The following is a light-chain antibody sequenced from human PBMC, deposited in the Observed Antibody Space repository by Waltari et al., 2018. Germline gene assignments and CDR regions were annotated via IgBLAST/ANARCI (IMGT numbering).Light chain of an antibody. V-gene: IGLV2-14*01. CDR1: SSDVGGYNY. Sequence: QSALTQPASVSGSPGQSITISCTGTSSDVGGYNYVSWYQQHPGKAPKVMIYEVSNRPSGVAKRVSGSKSGNTASLTISGLQAEDEADYYCSSYTSSSTPVVFGGGTKLTVL. CDR2: EVS. CDR3: SSYTSSSTPVV. J-gene: IGLJ2*01.